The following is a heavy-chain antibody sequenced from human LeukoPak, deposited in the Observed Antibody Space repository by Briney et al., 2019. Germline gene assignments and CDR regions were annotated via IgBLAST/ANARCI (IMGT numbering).Heavy chain of an antibody. CDR2: IDASGST. Sequence: PGGSLRLSCAASGFTFGDYAMSWVRQAPGKGLEWIGRIDASGSTRFHPSLKSRVTMSVDTSNNHFSLKLTSVTAADTAVYFCARGMAAANDYNWFDSWGQGTLVTVSS. CDR3: ARGMAAANDYNWFDS. V-gene: IGHV4-59*10. CDR1: GFTFGDYA. D-gene: IGHD6-13*01. J-gene: IGHJ5*01.